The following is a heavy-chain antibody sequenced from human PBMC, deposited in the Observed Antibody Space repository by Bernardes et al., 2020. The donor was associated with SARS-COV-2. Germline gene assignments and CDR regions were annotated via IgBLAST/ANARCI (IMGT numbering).Heavy chain of an antibody. J-gene: IGHJ4*02. Sequence: GGSLRLSCAASGFTFSNYVMTWVRQAPGKGLEWVSAIISSGAGTYYADSVKGRFTISRDNSKNTLYLQMNSLRAEDTAVYYCARTTTFFEVIIKPDYSDSWGQGTLVTVSS. CDR2: IISSGAGT. CDR3: ARTTTFFEVIIKPDYSDS. D-gene: IGHD3-3*01. CDR1: GFTFSNYV. V-gene: IGHV3-23*01.